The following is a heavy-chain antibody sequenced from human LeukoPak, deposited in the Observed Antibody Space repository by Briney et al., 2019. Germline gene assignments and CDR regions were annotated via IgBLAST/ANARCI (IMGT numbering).Heavy chain of an antibody. CDR3: ARASDFWSGHNWFDP. CDR1: GGSISSGGYY. CDR2: IYYSGST. D-gene: IGHD3-3*01. Sequence: PSETLSLTCTVSGGSISSGGYYWSWIRQHPGKGLEWIGYIYYSGSTYYNPFLKSRVTISVDTSKNQFSLKLSSVTAADTAVYYCARASDFWSGHNWFDPWGQGTLVTVPS. J-gene: IGHJ5*02. V-gene: IGHV4-31*03.